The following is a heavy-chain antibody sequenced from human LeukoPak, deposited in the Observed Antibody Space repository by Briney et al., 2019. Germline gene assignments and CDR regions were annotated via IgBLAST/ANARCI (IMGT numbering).Heavy chain of an antibody. Sequence: SVKDSCKASGGTFSTYAISWVRQAPGQGLEWMGRIIPIFDTANYEQKFQGRVTITTDESTSTAYMELSSMRFEDTAVYYCARDGGCGGDCYSSHFDYWGQGTQVTVSS. CDR3: ARDGGCGGDCYSSHFDY. CDR2: IIPIFDTA. J-gene: IGHJ4*02. CDR1: GGTFSTYA. V-gene: IGHV1-69*05. D-gene: IGHD2-21*02.